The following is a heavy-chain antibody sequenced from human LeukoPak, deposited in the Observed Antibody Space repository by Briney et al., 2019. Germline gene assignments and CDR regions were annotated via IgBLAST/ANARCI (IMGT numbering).Heavy chain of an antibody. V-gene: IGHV3-66*01. CDR3: ARDRNFGGPYNSIDY. J-gene: IGHJ4*02. D-gene: IGHD2/OR15-2a*01. CDR1: GFTVSSNY. Sequence: GGSLRLSCAASGFTVSSNYMSWVRQAPGRGLEWVSVIYSGGSTYYVDSVKGRFTISRDNSKNTLYLQMNSLRAEDTAVYYCARDRNFGGPYNSIDYWGQGTLVTVSS. CDR2: IYSGGST.